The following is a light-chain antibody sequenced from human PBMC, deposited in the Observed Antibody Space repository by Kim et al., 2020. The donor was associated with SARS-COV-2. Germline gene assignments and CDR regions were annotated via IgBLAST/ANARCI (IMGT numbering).Light chain of an antibody. CDR3: QQYGSSPRT. CDR1: QSVSSSY. J-gene: IGKJ1*01. CDR2: GAS. Sequence: SPGERATLSCRARQSVSSSYLAWYQQKPVQSPRLRIYGASSRATGIPDRFSGSGSGTDFTLTISRLEPEYFAVYHCQQYGSSPRTFGQGTKVDIK. V-gene: IGKV3-20*01.